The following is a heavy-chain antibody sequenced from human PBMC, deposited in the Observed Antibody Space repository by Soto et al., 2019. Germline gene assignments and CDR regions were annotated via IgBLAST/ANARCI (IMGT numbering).Heavy chain of an antibody. Sequence: GASVKVSWKASGYNFTNYYMHWVRQAPGQGLEWMGRINPNSGGTYYSQKFQGRVTVTRDTSISTAYLELSSLRSDDTAVYYCVRSTFNWESPVWGQGTLVTVSS. CDR1: GYNFTNYY. V-gene: IGHV1-2*06. J-gene: IGHJ4*02. CDR3: VRSTFNWESPV. D-gene: IGHD7-27*01. CDR2: INPNSGGT.